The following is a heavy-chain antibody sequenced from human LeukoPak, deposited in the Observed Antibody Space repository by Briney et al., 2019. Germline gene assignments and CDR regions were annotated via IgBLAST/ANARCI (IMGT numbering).Heavy chain of an antibody. Sequence: PGGSLRLSCAASGFTFSSYGMHWVRQAPGKGLEWVAVISYDGSNKYYADSVKGRFTISRDNSKNTLYLQMNSLRAEDTAVYYCAKDGGIAVAGISYFDYWGQGTVVPVSS. J-gene: IGHJ4*02. CDR2: ISYDGSNK. D-gene: IGHD6-19*01. V-gene: IGHV3-30*18. CDR1: GFTFSSYG. CDR3: AKDGGIAVAGISYFDY.